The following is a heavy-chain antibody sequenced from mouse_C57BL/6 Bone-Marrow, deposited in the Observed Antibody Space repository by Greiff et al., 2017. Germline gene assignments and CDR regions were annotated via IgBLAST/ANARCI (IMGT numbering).Heavy chain of an antibody. CDR3: APSRSGAWFAY. D-gene: IGHD1-1*01. J-gene: IGHJ3*01. Sequence: VQLQQPGAELVKPGASVKLSCKASGYTFTSYWMHWVKQRPGQGLEWIGMIHPNSGSTNYNEKFKSKATLTVDKSSSTAYMQLRSLTSEDSAVYYCAPSRSGAWFAYWGQGPLVTVSA. V-gene: IGHV1-64*01. CDR1: GYTFTSYW. CDR2: IHPNSGST.